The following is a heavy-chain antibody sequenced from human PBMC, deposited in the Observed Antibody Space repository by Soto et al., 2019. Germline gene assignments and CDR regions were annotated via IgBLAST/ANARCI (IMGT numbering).Heavy chain of an antibody. J-gene: IGHJ5*02. D-gene: IGHD6-6*01. CDR3: ARGGIAARPTWFDP. V-gene: IGHV4-34*01. CDR2: INHSGST. Sequence: SETLSLTCAVYGGSFSGYYWSWIRQPPGKGLEWIGEINHSGSTNHNPSLKSRVTISVDTSKNQFSLRLTSVTAADTAVYYCARGGIAARPTWFDPWGQGTLVTVSS. CDR1: GGSFSGYY.